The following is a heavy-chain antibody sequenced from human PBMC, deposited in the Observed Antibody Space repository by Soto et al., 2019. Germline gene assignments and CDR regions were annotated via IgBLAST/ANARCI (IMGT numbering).Heavy chain of an antibody. V-gene: IGHV4-59*01. CDR2: IYYSGST. CDR3: ARAYYVSGSLLFDP. CDR1: GGSISSYY. Sequence: QVQLQESGPGLVKPSETLSLTCTVSGGSISSYYWSWIRQPPGKGLEWIGYIYYSGSTKYKSSLKSRVTISVDTSKNQFSLKLSSVTAADTAVYYCARAYYVSGSLLFDPWGQGTRVTVSS. J-gene: IGHJ5*02. D-gene: IGHD3-10*01.